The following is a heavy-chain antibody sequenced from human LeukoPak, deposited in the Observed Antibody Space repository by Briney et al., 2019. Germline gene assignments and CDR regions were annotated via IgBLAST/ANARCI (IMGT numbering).Heavy chain of an antibody. J-gene: IGHJ4*02. CDR1: GYTLTELS. D-gene: IGHD3-9*01. V-gene: IGHV1-24*01. Sequence: ASVKVSCKVSGYTLTELSMHWVRQAPGKGLEWMGGFDPEDGETIYAQKFQGRVTMTEDTSTDTAYMELSSLRSEDTAVYYCARVPNDYDILTGGFDYWGQGTLVTVSS. CDR3: ARVPNDYDILTGGFDY. CDR2: FDPEDGET.